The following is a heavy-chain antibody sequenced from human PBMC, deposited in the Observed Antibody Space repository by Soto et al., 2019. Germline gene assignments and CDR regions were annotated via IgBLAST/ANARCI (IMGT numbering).Heavy chain of an antibody. CDR1: GGTFSSYA. CDR3: ARLWAYCGGDCYSAGWFDP. V-gene: IGHV1-69*01. J-gene: IGHJ5*02. D-gene: IGHD2-21*02. Sequence: QVPLVQSGAEVKKPGSSVKVSCKASGGTFSSYAISWVRQAPGQGLEWMGGIIPIFGTANYAQKFQGRVTITADESTSTAYMELSSLRSEDTAVYYCARLWAYCGGDCYSAGWFDPWGQGTLVTVSS. CDR2: IIPIFGTA.